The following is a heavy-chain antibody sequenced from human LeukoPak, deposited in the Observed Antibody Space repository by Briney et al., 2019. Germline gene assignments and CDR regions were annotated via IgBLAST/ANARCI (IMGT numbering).Heavy chain of an antibody. CDR2: IDHSGTT. Sequence: PSETLSLTCAVSGGSFSGYYWTWVRQPPRKGLEWIGEIDHSGTTDYNPSLKSRVTISVDTSKNQFSLKLSSVTAADTAVYYCARGYGSGSYYNFHWFDPWGQGTLVTVSS. CDR3: ARGYGSGSYYNFHWFDP. CDR1: GGSFSGYY. J-gene: IGHJ5*02. D-gene: IGHD3-10*01. V-gene: IGHV4-34*01.